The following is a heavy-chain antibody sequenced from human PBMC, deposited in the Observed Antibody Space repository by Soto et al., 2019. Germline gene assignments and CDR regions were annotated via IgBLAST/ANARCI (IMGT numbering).Heavy chain of an antibody. CDR1: GGSFSGYY. D-gene: IGHD3-10*01. CDR2: INHSGST. Sequence: PSETLSLTCAVYGGSFSGYYWSWIRQPPGKGLEWIGEINHSGSTNYNPSLKSRVTISVDTSKNQFSLKLSSVTAADTAVYYCARAYYGSGSVAYYGMDVWGQGTTVTVSS. V-gene: IGHV4-34*01. CDR3: ARAYYGSGSVAYYGMDV. J-gene: IGHJ6*02.